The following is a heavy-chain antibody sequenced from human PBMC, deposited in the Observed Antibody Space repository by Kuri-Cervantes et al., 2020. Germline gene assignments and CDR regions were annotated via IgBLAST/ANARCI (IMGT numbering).Heavy chain of an antibody. Sequence: GESLKISCAASGFTLSSYWMSWVRQAPGKGLEWVSAISGSGGSTYYADSVKGRFTISRDNSKNTLYLQMNSLRAEDTAVYYCAKVLEQQLVLDYWGQGTLVTVSS. D-gene: IGHD6-13*01. V-gene: IGHV3-23*01. CDR3: AKVLEQQLVLDY. CDR2: ISGSGGST. CDR1: GFTLSSYW. J-gene: IGHJ4*02.